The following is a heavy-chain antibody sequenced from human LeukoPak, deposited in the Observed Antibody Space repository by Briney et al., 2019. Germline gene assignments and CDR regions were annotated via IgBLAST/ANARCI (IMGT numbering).Heavy chain of an antibody. CDR1: GGSLGGYS. CDR3: ARGDCSSTICYSPMDV. Sequence: SETLSLTCAVYGGSLGGYSWGWIRQPPGKGLEWIGSIYYSGSTYYNPSLKSRVTISVDTSKNQFSLKLSSVTAADTAVYYCARGDCSSTICYSPMDVWGKGTTVTVSS. CDR2: IYYSGST. D-gene: IGHD2-2*01. V-gene: IGHV4-34*01. J-gene: IGHJ6*03.